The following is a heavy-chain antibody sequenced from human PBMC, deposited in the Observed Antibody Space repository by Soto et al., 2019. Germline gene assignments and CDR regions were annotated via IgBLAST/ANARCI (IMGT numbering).Heavy chain of an antibody. V-gene: IGHV6-1*01. J-gene: IGHJ6*02. Sequence: SQTLSLTRVGSGDTVSSNSVAWPWLRQSPSSGLAWLGRTSYRSRWYSDYAVSVRSLREINADTSRNEGSLEGKSVTGEETAVYYCARAEEGADYCKEGMEVWGPGTTVTVFS. CDR3: ARAEEGADYCKEGMEV. D-gene: IGHD4-17*01. CDR1: GDTVSSNSVA. CDR2: TSYRSRWYS.